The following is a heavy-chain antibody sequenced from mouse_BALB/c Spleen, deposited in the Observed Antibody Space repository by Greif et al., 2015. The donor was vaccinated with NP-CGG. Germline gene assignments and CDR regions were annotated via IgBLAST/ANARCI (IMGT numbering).Heavy chain of an antibody. CDR1: GFNIKDTY. J-gene: IGHJ1*01. CDR2: IDPANGNT. CDR3: VIYYYGWYFDV. Sequence: VQLQQSGAELVKPGASVKLSCTASGFNIKDTYMHWVKQRPEQGLEWIGRIDPANGNTKYDPKFQGKATITADSSSNTAYLQFSSLTSEDTAVYYCVIYYYGWYFDVWGAGTTVTVSS. V-gene: IGHV14-3*02. D-gene: IGHD1-1*01.